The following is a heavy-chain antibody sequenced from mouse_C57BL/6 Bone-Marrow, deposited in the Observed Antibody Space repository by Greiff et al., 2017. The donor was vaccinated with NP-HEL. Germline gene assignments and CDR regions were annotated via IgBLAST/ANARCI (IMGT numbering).Heavy chain of an antibody. CDR2: IHPNSGST. CDR3: ARKDYYYGSSFFAY. J-gene: IGHJ3*01. V-gene: IGHV1-64*01. Sequence: QVQLQQSGAELVKPGASVKLSCKASGYTFTSYWMHWVKQRPGQGLEWIGMIHPNSGSTNYNEKFKSKATLTVDKSSSTAYMQLSSLTSEDSAVYYCARKDYYYGSSFFAYWGQGTLVTVSA. CDR1: GYTFTSYW. D-gene: IGHD1-1*01.